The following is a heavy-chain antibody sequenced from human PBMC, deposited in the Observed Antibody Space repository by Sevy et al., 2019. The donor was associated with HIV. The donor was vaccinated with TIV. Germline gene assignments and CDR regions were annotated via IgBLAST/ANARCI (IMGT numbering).Heavy chain of an antibody. Sequence: SETLSLTCAVYGGSFSGYYWSWTRQPPGKGLEWIGEINHSGSTNYNPSLKSRVTISVDTSKNQFSLKLSSVTAADTAVYYCARVGGAWVTYYFDYWGQGTLVTVSS. J-gene: IGHJ4*02. CDR2: INHSGST. V-gene: IGHV4-34*01. D-gene: IGHD5-18*01. CDR1: GGSFSGYY. CDR3: ARVGGAWVTYYFDY.